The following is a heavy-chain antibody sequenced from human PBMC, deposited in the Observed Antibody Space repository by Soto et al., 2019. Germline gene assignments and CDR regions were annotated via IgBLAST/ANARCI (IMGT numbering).Heavy chain of an antibody. Sequence: LRLSCAASGFTFSSYAMSWVRQAPGKGLEWVSAISGSGGSTYYADSVKGRFTISRDNSKNTLYLQMNSLRAEDTAVYYCAKDRMQWLDNDYWGPGTLVTVSS. V-gene: IGHV3-23*01. D-gene: IGHD6-19*01. CDR2: ISGSGGST. CDR3: AKDRMQWLDNDY. J-gene: IGHJ4*02. CDR1: GFTFSSYA.